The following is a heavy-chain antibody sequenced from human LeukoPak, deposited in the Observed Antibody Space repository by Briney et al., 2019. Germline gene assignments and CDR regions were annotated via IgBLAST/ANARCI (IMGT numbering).Heavy chain of an antibody. CDR3: ARDYGGNRYDY. CDR1: GFTFSSYS. D-gene: IGHD4-23*01. CDR2: ISSSGTVI. J-gene: IGHJ4*02. V-gene: IGHV3-48*04. Sequence: GSLRLSCAASGFTFSSYSMNWVRQAPGKGLEWVSYISSSGTVIYYADSVKGGFTISRDNAKNSLFLQMNRLRAEDTAVYYCARDYGGNRYDYWGQGTLVTVSS.